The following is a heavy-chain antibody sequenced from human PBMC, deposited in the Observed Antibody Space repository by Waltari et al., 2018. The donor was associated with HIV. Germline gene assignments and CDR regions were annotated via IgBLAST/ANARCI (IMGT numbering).Heavy chain of an antibody. CDR2: IKKDGSER. CDR3: ARDQRSMASFDY. V-gene: IGHV3-7*01. CDR1: GFTFSNYW. J-gene: IGHJ4*02. Sequence: EVQLVESGGGLVQPGGSLRLSCAASGFTFSNYWMTWVRQTPGKGLEWVANIKKDGSERYYVDSVKGRFTISRDNAKNSLYLQMNSLTAEDTAVYYCARDQRSMASFDYWGQGTLVTVSS. D-gene: IGHD3-10*01.